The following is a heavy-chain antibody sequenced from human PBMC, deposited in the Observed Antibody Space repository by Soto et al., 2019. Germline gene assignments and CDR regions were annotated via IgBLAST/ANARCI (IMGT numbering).Heavy chain of an antibody. J-gene: IGHJ4*02. CDR1: GYTFTTYG. V-gene: IGHV1-18*01. CDR2: ISTSNGGT. D-gene: IGHD5-18*01. CDR3: ARDVGNGDGYGYGY. Sequence: QVQLVQSGAEVKKPGASVTVSCTVSGYTFTTYGVSWVRQAPGQGLEWMGWISTSNGGTNYAQKLQGRVTMTTDTSTNTAYMEGRSLRSDDTAVYFCARDVGNGDGYGYGYWGQGTLVTVSS.